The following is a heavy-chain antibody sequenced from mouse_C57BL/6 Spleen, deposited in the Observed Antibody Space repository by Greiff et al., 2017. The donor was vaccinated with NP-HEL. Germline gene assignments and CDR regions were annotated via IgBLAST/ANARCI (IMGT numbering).Heavy chain of an antibody. CDR3: TRKGFITTVVDHYYAMDY. D-gene: IGHD1-1*01. CDR2: IDPETGGT. J-gene: IGHJ4*01. CDR1: GYTFTDYE. Sequence: QVQLQQSGAELVRPGASVTLSCKASGYTFTDYEMHWVKQTPVHGLEWIGAIDPETGGTAYNQKFKGKAILTADKSSSTAYMELRSLTSEDSAVYYCTRKGFITTVVDHYYAMDYWGQGTSVTVSS. V-gene: IGHV1-15*01.